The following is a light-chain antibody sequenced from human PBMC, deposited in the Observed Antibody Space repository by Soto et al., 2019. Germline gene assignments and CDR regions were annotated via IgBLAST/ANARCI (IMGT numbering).Light chain of an antibody. CDR1: ISNIGNNY. CDR3: AAWDDTVRSYV. V-gene: IGLV1-47*01. CDR2: RND. J-gene: IGLJ1*01. Sequence: VLTQPSSVSGTPGQGVTISCSGSISNIGNNYVYWFQQLPGTAPKVLTNRNDQRPSGVPDRFSGSKSGTSASLAISGLRSEDEADYYCAAWDDTVRSYVFGTGTKLT.